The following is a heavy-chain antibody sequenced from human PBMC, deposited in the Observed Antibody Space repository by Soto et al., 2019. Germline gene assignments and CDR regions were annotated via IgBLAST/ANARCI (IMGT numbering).Heavy chain of an antibody. Sequence: ASVKVSCKASGYTFTGYYVHWVREAPGQGLEWMGWINPETGGTSYAQKFQGRVTLSRDTSINTAHLEVSRLRFDDAAVYFCARERYQVISDGMDVWGQGTTVTVSS. D-gene: IGHD2-2*01. V-gene: IGHV1-2*02. J-gene: IGHJ6*02. CDR2: INPETGGT. CDR1: GYTFTGYY. CDR3: ARERYQVISDGMDV.